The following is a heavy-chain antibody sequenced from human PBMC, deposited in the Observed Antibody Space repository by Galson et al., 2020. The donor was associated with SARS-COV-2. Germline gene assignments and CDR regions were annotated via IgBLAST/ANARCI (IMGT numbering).Heavy chain of an antibody. Sequence: GGSLKLSCAASGFTFGNYYMSWIRQAPGKGLEWVSSISISSSTTYYTDSVQGRFTISRDNPNKSLYLQVSSLRAEDTAVYYCARETGFGEPREYYLDYWGQGILVTVSS. V-gene: IGHV3-11*01. J-gene: IGHJ4*02. CDR1: GFTFGNYY. CDR3: ARETGFGEPREYYLDY. CDR2: ISISSSTT. D-gene: IGHD3-10*01.